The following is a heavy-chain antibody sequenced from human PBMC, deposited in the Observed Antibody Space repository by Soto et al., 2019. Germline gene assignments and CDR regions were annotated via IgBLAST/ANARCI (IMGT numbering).Heavy chain of an antibody. CDR1: GYTLTELS. D-gene: IGHD6-19*01. CDR2: FDPEDGET. V-gene: IGHV1-24*01. CDR3: AADDSSGLKLDY. Sequence: ASVKVSCKVSGYTLTELSMHWVRQAPGKGLEWMGGFDPEDGETIYAQKFQGRVTMTEDTSTDTAYMELSSLRSEDTAVYYCAADDSSGLKLDYWGQGTLVTVSS. J-gene: IGHJ4*02.